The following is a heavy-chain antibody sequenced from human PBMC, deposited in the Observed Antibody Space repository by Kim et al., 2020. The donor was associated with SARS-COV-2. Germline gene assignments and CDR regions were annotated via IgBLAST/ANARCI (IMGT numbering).Heavy chain of an antibody. Sequence: GGSLRLSCAASGFTFSSYAMHWVRQAPGKGLEWVAVISYDGSNKYYADSVKGRFTISRDNSKNTLYLQMNSLRAEDTAVYYCARGVITAIAAQYYFDYWGQGTLVTVSS. CDR3: ARGVITAIAAQYYFDY. D-gene: IGHD6-13*01. J-gene: IGHJ4*02. CDR2: ISYDGSNK. V-gene: IGHV3-30-3*01. CDR1: GFTFSSYA.